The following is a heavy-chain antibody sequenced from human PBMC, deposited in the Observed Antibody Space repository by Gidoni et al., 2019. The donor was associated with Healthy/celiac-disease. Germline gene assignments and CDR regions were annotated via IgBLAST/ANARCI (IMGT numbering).Heavy chain of an antibody. V-gene: IGHV3-48*03. CDR3: ARDGDYDFWSGYYAGTGLGGGMDV. CDR2: ISSSGSTI. Sequence: EVQLVESGGGLVQPGGSLRLSCAASGFTFRSYDMNWFRQAPGKGLEWGSYISSSGSTIYYADSVKGRFTISRDNAKNSLYLQMNSLRAEDTAVYYCARDGDYDFWSGYYAGTGLGGGMDVWGQGTTVTVSS. CDR1: GFTFRSYD. D-gene: IGHD3-3*01. J-gene: IGHJ6*02.